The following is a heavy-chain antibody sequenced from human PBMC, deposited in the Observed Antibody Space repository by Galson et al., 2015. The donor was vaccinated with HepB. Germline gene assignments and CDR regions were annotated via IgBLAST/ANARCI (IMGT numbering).Heavy chain of an antibody. CDR1: SYAFTSHG. D-gene: IGHD7-27*01. CDR3: ARDGIRGDFFDY. Sequence: SVKVSCKASSYAFTSHGLSWVRQAPGQGLEWMGWINTHNGNTDYGQKFEGRVTLTADTSTTTAYMELRSLKSGDTALYFCARDGIRGDFFDYWGQGTLVTVS. V-gene: IGHV1-18*01. CDR2: INTHNGNT. J-gene: IGHJ4*02.